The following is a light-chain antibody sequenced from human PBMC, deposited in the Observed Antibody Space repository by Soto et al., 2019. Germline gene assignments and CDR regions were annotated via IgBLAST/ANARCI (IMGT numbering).Light chain of an antibody. CDR2: DVS. V-gene: IGLV2-8*01. CDR1: SSDVGGYNY. CDR3: SSYAGSNNPYV. Sequence: QSALTQPPSASGSPGQSVTISCTGTSSDVGGYNYVSWYQQHPGRAPKLMIYDVSKRPSGVPDRFSGSKSGNTASLTVSGLQAEDEADYYCSSYAGSNNPYVLGTGTKLTVL. J-gene: IGLJ1*01.